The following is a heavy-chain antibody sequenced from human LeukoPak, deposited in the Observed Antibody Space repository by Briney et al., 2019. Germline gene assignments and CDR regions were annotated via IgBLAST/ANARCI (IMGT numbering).Heavy chain of an antibody. V-gene: IGHV4-59*01. Sequence: PSETLSLTCTVSGGSISGYYWSWIRQPPGKGLEWIAYIYYSGSTSYNPSLKSRVTISVDPSKNQFSLKLSSVTAADTAVYYRARPYYYGSGSYFFFDYWGQGTLVTVSS. J-gene: IGHJ4*02. CDR2: IYYSGST. CDR1: GGSISGYY. D-gene: IGHD3-10*01. CDR3: ARPYYYGSGSYFFFDY.